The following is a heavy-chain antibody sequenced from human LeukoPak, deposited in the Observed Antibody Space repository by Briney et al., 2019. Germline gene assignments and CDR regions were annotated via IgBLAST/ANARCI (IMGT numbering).Heavy chain of an antibody. J-gene: IGHJ5*02. D-gene: IGHD1-26*01. CDR1: GYSISSGYY. CDR2: IYHSGST. Sequence: SETLSLTCTVSGYSISSGYYWGWIRQPPGKGLEWIGSIYHSGSTYYNPSLKSRVTISVDTSKNQFSLKLSSVTAADTAVYYCARHSGGTYYVSFDPWGQGTLVTVSS. V-gene: IGHV4-38-2*02. CDR3: ARHSGGTYYVSFDP.